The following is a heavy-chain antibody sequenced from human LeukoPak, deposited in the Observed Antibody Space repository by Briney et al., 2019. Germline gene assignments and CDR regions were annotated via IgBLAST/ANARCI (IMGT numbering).Heavy chain of an antibody. CDR1: GFTFSGYG. D-gene: IGHD5-18*01. J-gene: IGHJ4*02. CDR2: ICYDGSNQ. CDR3: AKDRPGTAMVGDYFDY. V-gene: IGHV3-33*06. Sequence: AGSLSRYCAASGFTFSGYGMHWVRQAPGKGLEGVAVICYDGSNQYYADSVKGRFTISRDNSKNTLYLQMNSLRAEDTAVYYCAKDRPGTAMVGDYFDYWGQGTLVTVSS.